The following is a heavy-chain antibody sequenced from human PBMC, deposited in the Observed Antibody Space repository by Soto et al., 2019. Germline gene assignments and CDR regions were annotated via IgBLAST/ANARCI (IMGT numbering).Heavy chain of an antibody. J-gene: IGHJ4*02. Sequence: GASVKVSCKASGFTFTTYAMHWVRQAPGQRLEWMGWINAGNGNTKYSQKFQGRVTITRDTSASTAYMELSSLRSEDTAVYYCARPYSSGWYWFDYWGQGTLVTVSS. D-gene: IGHD6-19*01. V-gene: IGHV1-3*01. CDR2: INAGNGNT. CDR3: ARPYSSGWYWFDY. CDR1: GFTFTTYA.